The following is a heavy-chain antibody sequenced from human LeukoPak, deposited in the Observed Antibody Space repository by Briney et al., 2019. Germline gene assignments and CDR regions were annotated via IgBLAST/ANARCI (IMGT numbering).Heavy chain of an antibody. CDR2: IYYSGST. J-gene: IGHJ4*02. CDR1: GGSISSYY. V-gene: IGHV4-59*12. CDR3: ARGIRYSSGWFFDY. Sequence: SETLSLTCTVSGGSISSYYWSWIRQPPGKGLEWIGYIYYSGSTNYNPSLKSRVTISVDTSKNQFSLKLSSVTAADTAVYYCARGIRYSSGWFFDYWGQGTLVTVSS. D-gene: IGHD6-19*01.